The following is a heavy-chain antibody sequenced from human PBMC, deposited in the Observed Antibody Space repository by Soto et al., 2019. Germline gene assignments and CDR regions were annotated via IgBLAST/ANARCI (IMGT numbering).Heavy chain of an antibody. CDR1: GGTFSSYA. J-gene: IGHJ5*02. Sequence: GASVKVSCKASGGTFSSYAISWVRQAPGQGLEWMGGIIPIFGTANYAQKFQGRVTITADESTSTAYMELRSLRSDDTAVYYCARTGYSSGWSVPNWFDPWGQGTLVTVSS. CDR3: ARTGYSSGWSVPNWFDP. V-gene: IGHV1-69*13. D-gene: IGHD6-19*01. CDR2: IIPIFGTA.